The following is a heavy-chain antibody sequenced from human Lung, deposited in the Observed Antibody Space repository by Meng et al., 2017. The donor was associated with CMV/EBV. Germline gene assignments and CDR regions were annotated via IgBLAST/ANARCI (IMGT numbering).Heavy chain of an antibody. J-gene: IGHJ5*02. D-gene: IGHD5-24*01. V-gene: IGHV1-69*04. CDR3: ARDNSNFPYNYFDP. CDR2: IIPMLGIA. CDR1: GGTFSTYP. Sequence: SSVKVSCQDSGGTFSTYPITWVRQAPGQGLEWMGRIIPMLGIANYAQKFQGRVTITADKSATSAYMELRSLRSEDTAVYYCARDNSNFPYNYFDPWGQGPXVTVSS.